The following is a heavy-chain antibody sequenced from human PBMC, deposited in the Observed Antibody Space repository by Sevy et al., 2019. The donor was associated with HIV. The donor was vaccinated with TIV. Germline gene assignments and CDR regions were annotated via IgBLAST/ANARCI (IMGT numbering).Heavy chain of an antibody. CDR1: RFTFDDYV. J-gene: IGHJ3*02. D-gene: IGHD3-10*01. Sequence: GGSLRLSCAASRFTFDDYVMHWVRQAPGKGLDWVSGISWNSGSIGYADSVKGRFTISRDNAKNSLYLQMNSLRAEDTALYYFARGRLYGSGSYYPSGDAFDIWGQGTMVTVSS. V-gene: IGHV3-9*01. CDR3: ARGRLYGSGSYYPSGDAFDI. CDR2: ISWNSGSI.